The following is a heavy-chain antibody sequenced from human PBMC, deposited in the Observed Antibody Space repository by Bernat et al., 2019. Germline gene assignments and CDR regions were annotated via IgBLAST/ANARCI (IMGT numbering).Heavy chain of an antibody. V-gene: IGHV3-23*04. D-gene: IGHD4-11*01. CDR1: GFTFSNYA. Sequence: EVQLVESGGGLVQPGGSLRLSCAASGFTFSNYAMSWVRQAPGKGLEWVSGISGSGGDTDYADSVKGRFTISRDNSKNTLYLQMNSLRGEDTAVYYCAKEGPYRNYETRSLNWFDLWGQGTLVTVSS. J-gene: IGHJ5*02. CDR2: ISGSGGDT. CDR3: AKEGPYRNYETRSLNWFDL.